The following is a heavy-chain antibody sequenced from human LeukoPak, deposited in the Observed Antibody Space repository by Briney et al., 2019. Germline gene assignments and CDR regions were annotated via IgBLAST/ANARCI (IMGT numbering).Heavy chain of an antibody. Sequence: GGSLRLSCAASGFTFSGSAMHWVRQASGKGLEWVGRIRSKANSYATAYAASVKGRFTISRDDSKNTAYQQMNSLKTEDTAVYYCTRILIDCSSTSCYVRAFDIWGQGTMVTVSS. CDR1: GFTFSGSA. J-gene: IGHJ3*02. V-gene: IGHV3-73*01. D-gene: IGHD2-2*01. CDR2: IRSKANSYAT. CDR3: TRILIDCSSTSCYVRAFDI.